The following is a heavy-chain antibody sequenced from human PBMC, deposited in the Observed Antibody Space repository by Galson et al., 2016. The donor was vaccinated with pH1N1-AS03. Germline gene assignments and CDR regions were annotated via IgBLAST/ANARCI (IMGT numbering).Heavy chain of an antibody. D-gene: IGHD6-13*01. Sequence: SLRLSCAASGFSFSSYWMTWVRLTPGKGLEWVANINQDGSAVHYVDSVKGRFTISRDNAKNSLSLQMNSLRDEDTAGYYCTRGGYSSTWYWVYWGQGTLVTVSS. CDR3: TRGGYSSTWYWVY. V-gene: IGHV3-7*03. CDR1: GFSFSSYW. J-gene: IGHJ4*02. CDR2: INQDGSAV.